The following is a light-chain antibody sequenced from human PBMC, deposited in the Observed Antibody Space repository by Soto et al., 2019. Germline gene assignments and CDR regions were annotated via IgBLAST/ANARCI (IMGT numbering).Light chain of an antibody. CDR2: EVS. CDR3: CSYAGSSTFV. V-gene: IGLV2-23*02. J-gene: IGLJ1*01. CDR1: SSDVGSYNL. Sequence: QSALTQPASVSGSPGQSITISCTGTSSDVGSYNLVSWYQQHPGKAPKLMIYEVSKRPSGVSNRFSGSKSGNTASLTIYGLQAEDEADYYCCSYAGSSTFVFGTGTKVTV.